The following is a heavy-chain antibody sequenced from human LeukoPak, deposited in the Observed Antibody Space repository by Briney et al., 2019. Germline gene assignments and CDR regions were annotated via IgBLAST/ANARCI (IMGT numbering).Heavy chain of an antibody. CDR3: TGGTVPGLATTYGTYFDS. J-gene: IGHJ4*02. Sequence: PGGSLRLSCAASEITFSSSPMHWVRQAPGKGLEWVPIISYDGTNKYYLDSVKGRFTISRDNSKNTLYLQMDSLRAEDTAVYYCTGGTVPGLATTYGTYFDSWGQGTLVTVSS. CDR2: ISYDGTNK. D-gene: IGHD5-12*01. CDR1: EITFSSSP. V-gene: IGHV3-30*04.